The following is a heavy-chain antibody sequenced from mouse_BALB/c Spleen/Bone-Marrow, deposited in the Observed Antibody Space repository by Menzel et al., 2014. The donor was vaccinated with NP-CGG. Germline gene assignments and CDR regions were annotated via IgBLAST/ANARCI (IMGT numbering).Heavy chain of an antibody. D-gene: IGHD1-2*01. CDR3: ARGGTTATWYFDV. CDR1: GFNIKDTY. CDR2: IDPANGYT. J-gene: IGHJ1*01. Sequence: VQLQQPGAELVKPGASVKLSCTASGFNIKDTYMHWVKQRPEQGLEWIGRIDPANGYTKYDPKFQGKATITADTSSNTAYLQLSSLTSEDTAVYYCARGGTTATWYFDVWGAGTTVTVSS. V-gene: IGHV14-3*02.